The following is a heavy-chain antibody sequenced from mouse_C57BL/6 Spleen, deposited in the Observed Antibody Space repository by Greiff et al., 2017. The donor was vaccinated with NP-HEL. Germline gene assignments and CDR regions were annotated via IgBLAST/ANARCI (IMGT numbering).Heavy chain of an antibody. Sequence: VQLKESGPELVKPGASVKISCKASGYSFTGYYMNWVKQSPEKSLEWIGEINPSTGGTTYNQKFKAKATLTVDKSSSTAYMQLKSLTSEDSAVYYCARFYYGNYFDYWGQGTTLTVSS. CDR2: INPSTGGT. J-gene: IGHJ2*01. V-gene: IGHV1-42*01. CDR1: GYSFTGYY. D-gene: IGHD2-1*01. CDR3: ARFYYGNYFDY.